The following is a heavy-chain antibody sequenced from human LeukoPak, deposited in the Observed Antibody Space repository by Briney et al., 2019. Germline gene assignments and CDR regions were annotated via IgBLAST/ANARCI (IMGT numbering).Heavy chain of an antibody. CDR3: AKDGSGWNDLGSDY. Sequence: GGSLRLSCAASGFTFSNYWMSWVRQAPGKGLEWVANIKRDGSEKYYVDSVKGRFTISRDNSKNTLYLQMNSLRAEDTAVYYCAKDGSGWNDLGSDYRGQGTLVTVSS. J-gene: IGHJ4*02. V-gene: IGHV3-7*01. D-gene: IGHD1-1*01. CDR1: GFTFSNYW. CDR2: IKRDGSEK.